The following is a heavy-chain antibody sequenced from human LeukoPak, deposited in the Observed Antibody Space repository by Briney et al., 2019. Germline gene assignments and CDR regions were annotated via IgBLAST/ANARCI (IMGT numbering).Heavy chain of an antibody. CDR1: GITLSNYG. CDR2: ISWNSGSI. J-gene: IGHJ4*02. V-gene: IGHV3-9*01. CDR3: AKDVGDYYGSGTTYDY. Sequence: GGSLRLSCVVSGITLSNYGMSWVRQAPGKGLEWVSGISWNSGSIGYADSVKGRFTISRDNAKNSLYLQMNSLRAEGTALYYCAKDVGDYYGSGTTYDYWGQGTLVTVSS. D-gene: IGHD3-10*01.